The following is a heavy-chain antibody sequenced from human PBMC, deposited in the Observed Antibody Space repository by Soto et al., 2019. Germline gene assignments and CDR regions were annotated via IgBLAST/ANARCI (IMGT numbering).Heavy chain of an antibody. Sequence: PGGSLRLSCAASGFTVSSNYMSWVRQAPGKGLEWVSVIYSGGSTYYADSVKGRFTISRDNSKNTLYLQMNSLKASDTAMYYCARQAPEYCSSTSCSGAFDIWGQGTMVTVSS. CDR2: IYSGGST. D-gene: IGHD2-2*01. CDR1: GFTVSSNY. J-gene: IGHJ3*02. V-gene: IGHV3-53*01. CDR3: ARQAPEYCSSTSCSGAFDI.